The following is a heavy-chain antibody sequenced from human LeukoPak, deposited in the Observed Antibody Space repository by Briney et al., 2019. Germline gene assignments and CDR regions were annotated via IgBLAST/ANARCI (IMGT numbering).Heavy chain of an antibody. CDR3: AKDSTYSGDYYGASDY. D-gene: IGHD1-26*01. Sequence: GGSLRLSCAASGFTFSSYAMSWVRQAPGKGLEWVSTISGGGSETHSADSVKGRFTISRDNSKKILYLQMTSLRAEDTAVYYCAKDSTYSGDYYGASDYWGQGTLVTVSS. J-gene: IGHJ4*02. V-gene: IGHV3-23*01. CDR1: GFTFSSYA. CDR2: ISGGGSET.